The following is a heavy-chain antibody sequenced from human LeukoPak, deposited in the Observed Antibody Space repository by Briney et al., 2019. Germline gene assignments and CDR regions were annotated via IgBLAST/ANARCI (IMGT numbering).Heavy chain of an antibody. Sequence: PGGSLRLSCTVSGFTFDDYAMHWVRQAPGKGLEWVAVISYDGSNKYYADSVKGRFTISRDNSKNTLYLQMNSLRAEDTAVYYCARTVGLVSSWFDYWGQGTLVTVSS. CDR2: ISYDGSNK. CDR3: ARTVGLVSSWFDY. D-gene: IGHD6-13*01. CDR1: GFTFDDYA. J-gene: IGHJ4*02. V-gene: IGHV3-30-3*01.